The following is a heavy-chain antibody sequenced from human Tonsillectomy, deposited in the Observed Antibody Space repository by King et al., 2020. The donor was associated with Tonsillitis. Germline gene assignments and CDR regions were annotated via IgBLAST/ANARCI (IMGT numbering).Heavy chain of an antibody. CDR2: INHSGST. CDR3: ARVLVATTRRGAFDI. Sequence: VQLQQWGAGLLKPSETLSLTCAVYGGSFSGYYWSWIRQPPGKGLEWIGEINHSGSTNYNPSLKSRVTVSVDTSKNQFSLKLSSVTAADTAVYYCARVLVATTRRGAFDIWGRGTMVTVSS. D-gene: IGHD5-12*01. J-gene: IGHJ3*02. V-gene: IGHV4-34*01. CDR1: GGSFSGYY.